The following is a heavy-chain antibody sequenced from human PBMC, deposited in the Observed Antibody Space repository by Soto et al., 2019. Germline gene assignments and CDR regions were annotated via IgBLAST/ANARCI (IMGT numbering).Heavy chain of an antibody. D-gene: IGHD2-15*01. J-gene: IGHJ5*02. V-gene: IGHV4-39*01. CDR2: MFYSGAT. Sequence: PXGTLALTCTVSGGSISDISYCWGWIRQPPGKGLQWIGCMFYSGATYYNPSLKNRVTLSVDTSNNEFSLKLVSVTAPDTAVYYCARHKSGSDWLDPWGQGTLVTVS. CDR3: ARHKSGSDWLDP. CDR1: GGSISDISYC.